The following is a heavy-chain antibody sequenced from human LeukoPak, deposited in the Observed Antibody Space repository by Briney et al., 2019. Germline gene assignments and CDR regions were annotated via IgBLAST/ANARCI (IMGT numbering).Heavy chain of an antibody. CDR1: GFNLSSYW. J-gene: IGHJ6*03. Sequence: GGSLRHSCAASGFNLSSYWMSWVRQAPGKGVERVANIKQDGSEKYDVDAVKGRFHISRDNSKNTLYLQMNSLRAEDTAVYYCARDGVYGSGSYYRHRYYYYYMDVWGKGTTVTVSS. CDR3: ARDGVYGSGSYYRHRYYYYYMDV. CDR2: IKQDGSEK. D-gene: IGHD3-10*01. V-gene: IGHV3-7*01.